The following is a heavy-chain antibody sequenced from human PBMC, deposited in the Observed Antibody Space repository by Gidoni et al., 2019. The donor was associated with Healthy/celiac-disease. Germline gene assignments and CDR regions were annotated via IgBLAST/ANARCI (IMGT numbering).Heavy chain of an antibody. Sequence: QLQLQESGPGLVKPSETLSLTCTVSGGSISSISYYWGWLRQHPGKGLAWSGSIYYSGSTYYNPSLKSRVTISVDTSKNQFSLKLSSVTAADTAVYYCAGGYYYYYMDVWGKGTTVTVSS. CDR3: AGGYYYYYMDV. CDR2: IYYSGST. CDR1: GGSISSISYY. J-gene: IGHJ6*03. V-gene: IGHV4-39*01. D-gene: IGHD3-16*01.